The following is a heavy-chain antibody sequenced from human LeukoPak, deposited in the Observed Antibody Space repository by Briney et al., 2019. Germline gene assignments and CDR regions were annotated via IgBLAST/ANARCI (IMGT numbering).Heavy chain of an antibody. J-gene: IGHJ3*02. CDR3: AKPVGYCSSTSCLHDAFDI. CDR2: ISYDGSNK. Sequence: GGSLRLSCAASGFTFSSYAMHWVRQAPGKGLEWVAVISYDGSNKYYADSVKGRFTISRDNSKNTLYLQMNSLRAEDTAVYYCAKPVGYCSSTSCLHDAFDICGQGTMVTVSS. CDR1: GFTFSSYA. V-gene: IGHV3-30-3*02. D-gene: IGHD2-2*01.